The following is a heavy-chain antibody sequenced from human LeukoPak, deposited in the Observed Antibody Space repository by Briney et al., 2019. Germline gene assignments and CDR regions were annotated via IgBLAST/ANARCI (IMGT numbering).Heavy chain of an antibody. Sequence: SETLSLTCTVSGGSISSSSYYWGWIRQPPGKGLEWIGSIYYSGSTYYNPSLKSRVTISVDTSKNQFSLNLSSVTAADTAVYYCASYDFWSGYYDDPWGQGTLVTVSS. J-gene: IGHJ5*02. CDR2: IYYSGST. V-gene: IGHV4-39*01. D-gene: IGHD3-3*01. CDR3: ASYDFWSGYYDDP. CDR1: GGSISSSSYY.